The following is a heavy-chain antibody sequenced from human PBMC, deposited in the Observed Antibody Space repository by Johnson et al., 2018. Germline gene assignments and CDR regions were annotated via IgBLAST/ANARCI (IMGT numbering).Heavy chain of an antibody. CDR2: IYYSGST. J-gene: IGHJ6*03. CDR1: GGSISSYY. V-gene: IGHV4-59*01. CDR3: ASGGAYDYYMDV. Sequence: QVQLQESGPGLVKPSETLSLTCTVSGGSISSYYWSWIRQPPGKGLEWNGYIYYSGSTNYNPTLKSRVTISVDTSKKQFSLKPSSVTPADTAVYYCASGGAYDYYMDVWGKGTTVTVSS. D-gene: IGHD1-26*01.